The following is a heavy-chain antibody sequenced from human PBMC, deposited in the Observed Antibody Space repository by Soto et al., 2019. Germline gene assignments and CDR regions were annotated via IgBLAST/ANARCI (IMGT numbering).Heavy chain of an antibody. J-gene: IGHJ6*02. CDR2: ISRSGGTS. CDR3: ARGDCSAAGCYIHYYYGMDV. V-gene: IGHV3-23*01. Sequence: XVSLRLSCAAAGFTFRNYAMSGVRQAPGKGLEWVSAISRSGGTSYYADFVKGRFTISRDNAKNTLYLQMDNLRAEDTAVYYCARGDCSAAGCYIHYYYGMDVWGQGTTVTVSS. D-gene: IGHD2-2*02. CDR1: GFTFRNYA.